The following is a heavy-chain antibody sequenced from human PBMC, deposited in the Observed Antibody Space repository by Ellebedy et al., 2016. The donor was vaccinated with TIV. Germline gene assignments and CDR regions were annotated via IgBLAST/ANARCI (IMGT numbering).Heavy chain of an antibody. CDR1: GGSFSGYY. CDR2: INHSGST. V-gene: IGHV4-34*01. Sequence: MPSETLSLTCAVYGGSFSGYYWSWIRQPPGKGLEWIGEINHSGSTNYNPSLKSRVTVSVDTSKNQFSLKLSSVTAADTAVYYCARVMVLEGIAAAGTPNFLRLGAHYGMDVWGQGTTVTVSS. CDR3: ARVMVLEGIAAAGTPNFLRLGAHYGMDV. D-gene: IGHD6-13*01. J-gene: IGHJ6*02.